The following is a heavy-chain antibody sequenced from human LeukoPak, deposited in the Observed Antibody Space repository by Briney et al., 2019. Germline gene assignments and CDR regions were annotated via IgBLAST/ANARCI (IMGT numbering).Heavy chain of an antibody. Sequence: SETLSLTCTVSGGSISSYYWSWIQQPAGKGLEWIGRIYSTGSTKYSPSLESRLTMSLDTSKDQFSLKLTSVTAADTAVYYCARGVVVAGLRYYFDSWGQGSLVSVSS. CDR1: GGSISSYY. CDR2: IYSTGST. V-gene: IGHV4-4*07. J-gene: IGHJ4*02. D-gene: IGHD6-19*01. CDR3: ARGVVVAGLRYYFDS.